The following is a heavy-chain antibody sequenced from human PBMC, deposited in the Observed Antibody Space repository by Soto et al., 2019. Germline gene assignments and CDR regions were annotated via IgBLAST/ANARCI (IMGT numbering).Heavy chain of an antibody. J-gene: IGHJ6*02. D-gene: IGHD3-10*01. CDR2: IDWDDDK. V-gene: IGHV2-70*01. CDR3: ARSWGDLWFGNYGMDV. Sequence: SGPYAGEPTQTLTLTCTFSGFSLSTSGMCVSWIRQPPGKALEWLALIDWDDDKYYSTSLKTRLTISKDTSKNQVVLTMTNMDPVDTATYYCARSWGDLWFGNYGMDVWGQGTTVTVSS. CDR1: GFSLSTSGMC.